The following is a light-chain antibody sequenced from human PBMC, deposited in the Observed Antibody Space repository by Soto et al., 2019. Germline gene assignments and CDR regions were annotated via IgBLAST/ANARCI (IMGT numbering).Light chain of an antibody. CDR3: QQRSNWPYLT. CDR1: QSVSGY. CDR2: DAS. Sequence: EIVLTQSPDTLSLSPGERATLSCRASQSVSGYLGWYQQKPGQAPRLLIYDASNRAYGVPARFRGSGSGTNSTLTIASLEPDDIAVYYCQQRSNWPYLTFGGGTRV. V-gene: IGKV3-11*01. J-gene: IGKJ4*01.